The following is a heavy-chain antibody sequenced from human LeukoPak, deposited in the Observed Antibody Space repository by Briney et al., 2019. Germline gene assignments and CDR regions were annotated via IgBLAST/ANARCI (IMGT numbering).Heavy chain of an antibody. Sequence: GGSLGLSCAASGFTFSSYSMNWVRQAPGKGLEWVSYISSSSSTIYYADSVKGRFTISRDNAKNSLYLQMNSLRAEDTAVYYCTRAHRGYDSSGYYYSYYYYGMDVWGQGTTVTVSS. V-gene: IGHV3-48*01. CDR1: GFTFSSYS. J-gene: IGHJ6*02. CDR2: ISSSSSTI. CDR3: TRAHRGYDSSGYYYSYYYYGMDV. D-gene: IGHD3-22*01.